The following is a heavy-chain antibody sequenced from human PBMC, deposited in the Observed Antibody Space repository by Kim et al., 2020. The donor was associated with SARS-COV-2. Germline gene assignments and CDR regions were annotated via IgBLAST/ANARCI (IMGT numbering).Heavy chain of an antibody. D-gene: IGHD3-22*01. Sequence: ASVKVSCKASGYTFTSYGISWVRQAPGQGLEWMGWISAYNGNTNYAQKLQGRVTMTTDTSTSTAYMELRSLRSDDTAVYYCARADDSSGYVGFDPWGQGTLVTVSS. CDR3: ARADDSSGYVGFDP. CDR1: GYTFTSYG. CDR2: ISAYNGNT. J-gene: IGHJ5*02. V-gene: IGHV1-18*01.